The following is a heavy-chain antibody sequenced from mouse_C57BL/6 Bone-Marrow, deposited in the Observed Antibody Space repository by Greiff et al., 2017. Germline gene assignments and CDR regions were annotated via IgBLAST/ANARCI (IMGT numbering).Heavy chain of an antibody. CDR1: GFTFSDFY. V-gene: IGHV7-1*01. CDR3: ARDAPYYGSTWYFDV. D-gene: IGHD1-1*01. CDR2: SRNKANDYTT. J-gene: IGHJ1*03. Sequence: EVKLMESGGGLVQSGRSLRLSCATSGFTFSDFYMEWVRQAPGKGLEWIAASRNKANDYTTEYSASVKGRFIVSRDTSQSILYLQMNALRAEDTAIYYCARDAPYYGSTWYFDVWGTGTTVTVSS.